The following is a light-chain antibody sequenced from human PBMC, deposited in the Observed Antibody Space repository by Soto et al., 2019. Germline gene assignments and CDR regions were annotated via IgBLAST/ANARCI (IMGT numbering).Light chain of an antibody. Sequence: DIQMTQSPSSLSASVGDRITITCRASQSIASYLNWYQQKPGEAPKLLIFDASSLQSGVPLRFGRSTSGTDFTLPISGLQPEDFASYYCQQSYSSPNSFGQGTKLEIK. CDR3: QQSYSSPNS. CDR2: DAS. CDR1: QSIASY. V-gene: IGKV1-39*01. J-gene: IGKJ2*01.